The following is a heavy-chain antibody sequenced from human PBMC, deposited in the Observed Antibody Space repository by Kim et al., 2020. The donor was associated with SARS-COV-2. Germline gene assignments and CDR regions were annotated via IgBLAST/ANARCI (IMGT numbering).Heavy chain of an antibody. V-gene: IGHV4-4*02. J-gene: IGHJ4*02. CDR1: GGSISSSNW. CDR2: IYHSGST. CDR3: ARERYYDILTGHFDY. Sequence: SETLSLTCAVSGGSISSSNWWSWVRQPPGKGLEWIGEIYHSGSTNYNPSLKSRVTISVDKSKNQFSLKLSSVTAADTAVYYCARERYYDILTGHFDYWGQGTLVTVSS. D-gene: IGHD3-9*01.